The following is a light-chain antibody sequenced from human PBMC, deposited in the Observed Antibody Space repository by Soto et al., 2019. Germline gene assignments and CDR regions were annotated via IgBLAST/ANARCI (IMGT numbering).Light chain of an antibody. CDR2: GAS. J-gene: IGKJ2*01. Sequence: EIVMTQSPATLSVSPGERATLSCRASQSVSSNLAWYQQKPGQAPRLLIYGASTRATGIPARFSGSGSETEFTLTISSLKSEAFAVYYCQQYNNWPPAYTFGQGTKLEIK. CDR3: QQYNNWPPAYT. CDR1: QSVSSN. V-gene: IGKV3-15*01.